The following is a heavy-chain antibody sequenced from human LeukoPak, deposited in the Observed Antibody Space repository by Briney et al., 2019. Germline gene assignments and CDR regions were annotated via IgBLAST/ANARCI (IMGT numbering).Heavy chain of an antibody. V-gene: IGHV3-23*03. J-gene: IGHJ4*02. D-gene: IGHD4-11*01. Sequence: HAGGSLRLSCAASGFTFSSYAMSWVRQAPGKGLEWVSVIYSGGSTYYADSVKGRFTISRDNSKNTLYLQMNSLRAEDTAVYYCAKTKGTTGGYWGQGTLVTVSS. CDR1: GFTFSSYA. CDR2: IYSGGST. CDR3: AKTKGTTGGY.